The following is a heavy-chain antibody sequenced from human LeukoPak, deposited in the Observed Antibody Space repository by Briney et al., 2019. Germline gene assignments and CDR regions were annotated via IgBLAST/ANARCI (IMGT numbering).Heavy chain of an antibody. CDR3: AGSYDSSGYYYY. V-gene: IGHV4-61*01. D-gene: IGHD3-22*01. CDR2: IYYSGST. J-gene: IGHJ4*02. CDR1: GGSVSSGSYY. Sequence: SETLSLTCTVSGGSVSSGSYYWSWVRQPPGKGLDWIGYIYYSGSTNYNPSLKSRVTISVDTSKNQFSLKLSSVTAADTAVYYCAGSYDSSGYYYYWGQGTLVTVSS.